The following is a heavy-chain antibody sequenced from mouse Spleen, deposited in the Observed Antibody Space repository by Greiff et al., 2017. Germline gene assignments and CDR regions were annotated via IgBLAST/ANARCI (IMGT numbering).Heavy chain of an antibody. V-gene: IGHV10-1*01. D-gene: IGHD1-1*02. Sequence: EVQVVESGGGLVQPKGSLKLSCAASGFSFNTYAMNWVRQAPGKGLEWVARIRSKSNNYATYYADSVKDRFTISRDDSESMLYLQMNNLKTEDTAMYYCVRHGGYYAMDYWGQGTSVTVSS. CDR1: GFSFNTYA. J-gene: IGHJ4*01. CDR2: IRSKSNNYAT. CDR3: VRHGGYYAMDY.